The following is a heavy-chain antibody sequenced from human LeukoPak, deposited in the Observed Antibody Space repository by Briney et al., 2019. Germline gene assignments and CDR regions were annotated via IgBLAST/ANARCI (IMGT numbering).Heavy chain of an antibody. V-gene: IGHV3-21*01. CDR2: ISSSSLYI. CDR3: AREGDGYNSPIDY. D-gene: IGHD5-24*01. CDR1: GFTLSTYS. Sequence: GGSLRLSCAASGFTLSTYSLNWFRQAPGKGLEWVSSISSSSLYIYYADSVKGRFTISRDNAKNSLFLQMNSLRAEDTAVYYCAREGDGYNSPIDYWGQGTLVTVSS. J-gene: IGHJ4*02.